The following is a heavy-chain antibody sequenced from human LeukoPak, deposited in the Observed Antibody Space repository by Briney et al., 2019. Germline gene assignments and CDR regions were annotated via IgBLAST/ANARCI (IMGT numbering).Heavy chain of an antibody. Sequence: GGSLRLSCAASGFTFSGYAMSWVRQAPGKGLEWVSLITGSGATTYYADSVRGRFTISRDNAKNLLFLEMNNLRVDDTGVYYCARVKYSDSSFDYWGQGTLVTVSS. V-gene: IGHV3-23*01. CDR2: ITGSGATT. J-gene: IGHJ4*02. CDR1: GFTFSGYA. CDR3: ARVKYSDSSFDY. D-gene: IGHD6-6*01.